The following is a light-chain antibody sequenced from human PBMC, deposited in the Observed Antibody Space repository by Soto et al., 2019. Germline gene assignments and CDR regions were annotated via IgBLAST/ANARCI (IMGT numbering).Light chain of an antibody. V-gene: IGLV2-8*01. J-gene: IGLJ2*01. CDR2: EVT. CDR1: SSDVGNYNY. CDR3: ISYAGSDNLV. Sequence: QSALTQPPSASGSPGQSVTISCPGTSSDVGNYNYVSWYQQHPGKAPKLLIYEVTKRPSGVPDRFSGSKSDNTASLTVSGLQAEDEADYYCISYAGSDNLVVGGGTKLTVL.